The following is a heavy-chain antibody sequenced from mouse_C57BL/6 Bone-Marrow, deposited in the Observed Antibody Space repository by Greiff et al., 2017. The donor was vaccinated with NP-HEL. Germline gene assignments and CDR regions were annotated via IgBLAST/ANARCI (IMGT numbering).Heavy chain of an antibody. D-gene: IGHD1-1*01. V-gene: IGHV7-1*01. CDR1: GFTFSDFY. CDR3: ARDARLTTVVAHWYFDV. Sequence: EVKLVESGGGLVQSGRSLRLSCATSGFTFSDFYMEWVRQAPGKGLEWIAASRNKANDYTTEYSASLKGRFIVSRDTSQSILYLQMNALRAEDTAIYYCARDARLTTVVAHWYFDVWGTGTTVTVSS. J-gene: IGHJ1*03. CDR2: SRNKANDYTT.